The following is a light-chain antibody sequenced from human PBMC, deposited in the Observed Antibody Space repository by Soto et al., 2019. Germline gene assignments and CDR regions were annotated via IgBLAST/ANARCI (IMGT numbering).Light chain of an antibody. V-gene: IGKV3-15*01. Sequence: TQSPALLSVSPGERVTLSCRASQSVISSIAWYQQKLGQAPRLLIYGASTRATGIPARFSGSGSGTEFFLTISSLQSEDFAMYYCQHYNNWLGTFGGGTKVDIK. CDR1: QSVISS. J-gene: IGKJ4*01. CDR2: GAS. CDR3: QHYNNWLGT.